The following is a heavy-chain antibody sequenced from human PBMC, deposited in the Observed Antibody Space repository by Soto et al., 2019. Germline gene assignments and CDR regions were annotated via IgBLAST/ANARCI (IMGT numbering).Heavy chain of an antibody. J-gene: IGHJ5*02. V-gene: IGHV3-23*01. CDR3: AKPPESYRPYNWFDP. D-gene: IGHD3-10*01. CDR2: LSDSGGSI. Sequence: PGGSLRLSCTASGFTFSRHAMTWVRQAPGKGLEWVSGLSDSGGSIYYADSVKGRFTISRDNSMNTLYLQMNSLRAEDTAVYYCAKPPESYRPYNWFDPWGQGTLVTVSS. CDR1: GFTFSRHA.